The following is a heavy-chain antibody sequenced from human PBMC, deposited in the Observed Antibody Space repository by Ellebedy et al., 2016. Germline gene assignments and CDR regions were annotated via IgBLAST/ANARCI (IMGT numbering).Heavy chain of an antibody. CDR2: IRDKAHGYTT. Sequence: GGSLRLSCAASRFTFSSYTMSWVRQAPGKGLEWVGRIRDKAHGYTTEYAASVKGRFTISRDDSKSSVYLQMNSLKTEDTAVYYCAREMGSRGSDDALDFWGQGTMVIVSS. J-gene: IGHJ3*01. CDR3: AREMGSRGSDDALDF. D-gene: IGHD2-15*01. V-gene: IGHV3-72*01. CDR1: RFTFSSYT.